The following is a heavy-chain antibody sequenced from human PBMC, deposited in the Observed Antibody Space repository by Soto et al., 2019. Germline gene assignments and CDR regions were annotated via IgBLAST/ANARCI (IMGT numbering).Heavy chain of an antibody. CDR3: ARGRGTVTTVTTHLDY. V-gene: IGHV4-31*03. CDR2: IYYSGST. D-gene: IGHD4-17*01. J-gene: IGHJ4*02. Sequence: SETLSLTCTVSGVSISSGVYYWSWIRQHPGKGLEWIGYIYYSGSTYYNPSLKSRVTISVDTSKNQFSLKLSSVTAADTAVYYCARGRGTVTTVTTHLDYWGQGTLVTVSS. CDR1: GVSISSGVYY.